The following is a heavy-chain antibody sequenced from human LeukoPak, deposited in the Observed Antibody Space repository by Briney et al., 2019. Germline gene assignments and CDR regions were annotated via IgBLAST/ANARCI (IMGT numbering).Heavy chain of an antibody. D-gene: IGHD6-13*01. V-gene: IGHV1-46*01. CDR3: ARGSGSSNYLADC. J-gene: IGHJ4*02. CDR2: INSSGGFT. CDR1: GYTFTSYF. Sequence: ASVKVSCKASGYTFTSYFMHWVRQAPGQGLEWMGIINSSGGFTSYVQKFQGRVTMARDTSTSTVYMELSSLTSEDTAVYYCARGSGSSNYLADCWGQGTLVTVSS.